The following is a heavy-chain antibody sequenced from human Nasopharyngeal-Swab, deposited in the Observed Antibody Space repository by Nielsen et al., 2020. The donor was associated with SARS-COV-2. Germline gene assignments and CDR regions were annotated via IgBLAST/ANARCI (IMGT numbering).Heavy chain of an antibody. Sequence: WILQPPGKGLEWVSAISGSGGSTYYADSVKGRFTISRDNSKNTLYLQMNSLRAEDTAVYYCAKDPYYDFWSGYYFDYWGQGTLVTVSS. CDR3: AKDPYYDFWSGYYFDY. CDR2: ISGSGGST. V-gene: IGHV3-23*01. D-gene: IGHD3-3*01. J-gene: IGHJ4*02.